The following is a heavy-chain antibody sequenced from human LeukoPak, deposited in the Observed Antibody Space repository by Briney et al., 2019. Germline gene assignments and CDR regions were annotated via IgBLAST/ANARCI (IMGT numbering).Heavy chain of an antibody. CDR1: GGSISSSSYY. J-gene: IGHJ4*02. CDR2: IYYSGST. CDR3: ARGWLQSGFDS. V-gene: IGHV4-39*01. D-gene: IGHD5-24*01. Sequence: SETLSLTCTVSGGSISSSSYYWGWIRQPPGKGLEWIGSIYYSGSTYYNPSLKSRLTISVDTPKNQFSLQLNSVTPEDTAVYYCARGWLQSGFDSWGQGTLVTVSS.